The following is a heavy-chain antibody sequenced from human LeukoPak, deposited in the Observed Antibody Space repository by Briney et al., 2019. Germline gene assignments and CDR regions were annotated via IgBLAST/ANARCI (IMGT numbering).Heavy chain of an antibody. V-gene: IGHV3-7*01. CDR2: IKQDGSEK. Sequence: PGGSLRLSCAASGFTFSSYWMSWVRQAPGKGLEWVANIKQDGSEKYYVDSVKGRFTISRDNAKNSLYLQMNSLRAEDTAVYHCARGAAMVKWYYFDYWGQGTLVTVSS. CDR1: GFTFSSYW. D-gene: IGHD5-18*01. J-gene: IGHJ4*02. CDR3: ARGAAMVKWYYFDY.